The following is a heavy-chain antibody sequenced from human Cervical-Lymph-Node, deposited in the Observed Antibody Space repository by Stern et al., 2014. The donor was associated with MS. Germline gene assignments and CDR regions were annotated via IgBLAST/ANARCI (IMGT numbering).Heavy chain of an antibody. Sequence: QVQLVQSGAEVKKPGSSVKVSCKASGGTFTSFSINWVRQVTGQSLEWMGGIIPIFDTPNLAQKFQGRVTITADSSTSTVYMALNSLRSDDTAVYYCVLPSKVTTAAFDVWGRGTMVTVSS. D-gene: IGHD4-17*01. CDR1: GGTFTSFS. V-gene: IGHV1-69*06. J-gene: IGHJ3*01. CDR2: IIPIFDTP. CDR3: VLPSKVTTAAFDV.